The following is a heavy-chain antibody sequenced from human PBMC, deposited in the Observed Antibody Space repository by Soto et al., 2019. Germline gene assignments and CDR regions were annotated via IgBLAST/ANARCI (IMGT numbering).Heavy chain of an antibody. V-gene: IGHV3-21*01. D-gene: IGHD3-10*01. CDR2: ISDSGGYI. CDR1: AFTFSSYS. J-gene: IGHJ4*02. CDR3: AREGSPGFGELLV. Sequence: PGRSLRLSCAASAFTFSSYSMDWSSQAPGKGLEWVSSISDSGGYIYCADSLKGRFTISRGNAKNSLFLQMDSLRVEDTAVYYCAREGSPGFGELLVWGQGALVTVPS.